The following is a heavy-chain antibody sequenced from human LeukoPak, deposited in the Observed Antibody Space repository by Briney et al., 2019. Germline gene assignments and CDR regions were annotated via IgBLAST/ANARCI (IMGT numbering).Heavy chain of an antibody. CDR3: AKALFHYDFWSEGAFDI. J-gene: IGHJ3*02. Sequence: GGSLRLSCAASGFTFDDYAMHWVRQAPGKGLEWVSGISWNSGSIGYADSVKGRFTISRDNDKNSLYLQMNNLRAEDMALYYCAKALFHYDFWSEGAFDIWGQGTMVTVSS. V-gene: IGHV3-9*03. CDR2: ISWNSGSI. CDR1: GFTFDDYA. D-gene: IGHD3-3*01.